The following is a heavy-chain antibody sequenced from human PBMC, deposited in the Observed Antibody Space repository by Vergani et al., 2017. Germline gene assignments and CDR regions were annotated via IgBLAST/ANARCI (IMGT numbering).Heavy chain of an antibody. V-gene: IGHV3-23*01. CDR3: ARRSGIVYDIFSGTQYFFDF. Sequence: EVQLLESGGGLVQPGGSLRLSCEASGFSFPGYAMSWVRQAPGKGLEWVSIISDNGGTTYYADSVKGRFTISRDNSKDTLYLQMNSLRAEDTAVYYCARRSGIVYDIFSGTQYFFDFWGQGTLVTVSS. J-gene: IGHJ4*02. CDR1: GFSFPGYA. CDR2: ISDNGGTT. D-gene: IGHD3-9*01.